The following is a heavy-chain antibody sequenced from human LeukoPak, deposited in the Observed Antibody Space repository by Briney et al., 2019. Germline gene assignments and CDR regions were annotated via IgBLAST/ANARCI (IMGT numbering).Heavy chain of an antibody. CDR1: GFTFSTYS. CDR3: ARVTYCAGDCSPNDY. D-gene: IGHD2-21*02. V-gene: IGHV3-48*02. Sequence: PGGSLRLSCAASGFTFSTYSMNWVRRAPGKGLGWVSYVSSRSSTMSYADSVKGRFTISRDNAKNSLYLQMNSLRDEDTAVYYCARVTYCAGDCSPNDYWGQGTLVTVSS. J-gene: IGHJ4*02. CDR2: VSSRSSTM.